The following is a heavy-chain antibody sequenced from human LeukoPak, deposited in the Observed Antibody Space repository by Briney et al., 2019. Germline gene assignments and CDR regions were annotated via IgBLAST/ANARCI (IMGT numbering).Heavy chain of an antibody. CDR3: AGVEDSYNPYSFEY. Sequence: TSETLSLTCSVYVVSFSGYNWSWILQFPGKGLEWIGEINHTGSTYYNPSLKGQITISVDTSKNQFSLKLYSMTAADTAVYYCAGVEDSYNPYSFEYWGQGTLATVSS. J-gene: IGHJ4*02. D-gene: IGHD5-18*01. V-gene: IGHV4-34*01. CDR1: VVSFSGYN. CDR2: INHTGST.